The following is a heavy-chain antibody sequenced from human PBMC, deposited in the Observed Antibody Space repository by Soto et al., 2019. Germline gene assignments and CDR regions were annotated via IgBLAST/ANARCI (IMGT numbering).Heavy chain of an antibody. V-gene: IGHV1-18*01. J-gene: IGHJ4*02. CDR1: GYTFTSYG. CDR3: ARGRYGDY. Sequence: QVHLVQSGAEVKKPGASVKVSCKGSGYTFTSYGITWVRQAPGQGLEWMGWISAHNGNTNYAQKLQVRGTVNTDTSTSTAYMELRSLRSDDTAVYYCARGRYGDYWGQGALVTVSS. CDR2: ISAHNGNT. D-gene: IGHD1-1*01.